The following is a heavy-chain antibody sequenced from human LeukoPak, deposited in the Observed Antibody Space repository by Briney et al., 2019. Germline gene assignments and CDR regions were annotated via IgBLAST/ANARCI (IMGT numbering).Heavy chain of an antibody. Sequence: ASVKVSCKASGYTFGTYGINWVRQAPGQGPEWMGWVIHNSGQTRYAEKLQARVTMTTDTSTSTVYMELGSLTSDDTAVYYCARALIKGGFLYFDYWGQGTLVTVSS. J-gene: IGHJ4*02. CDR1: GYTFGTYG. CDR3: ARALIKGGFLYFDY. D-gene: IGHD2/OR15-2a*01. V-gene: IGHV1-18*01. CDR2: VIHNSGQT.